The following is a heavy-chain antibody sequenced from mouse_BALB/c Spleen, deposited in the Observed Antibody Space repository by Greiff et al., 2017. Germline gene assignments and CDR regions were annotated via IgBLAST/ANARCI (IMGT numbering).Heavy chain of an antibody. CDR3: ARGGLGLRGDWFAY. V-gene: IGHV1-87*01. Sequence: QVQLQQSGAELARPGASVKLSCKASGYTFTSYWMQWVKQRPGQGLEWIGAIYPGDGDTRYTQKFKGKATLTADKSSSTAYMQLSSLASEDSAVYYCARGGLGLRGDWFAYWGQGTLVTVSA. D-gene: IGHD3-1*01. CDR2: IYPGDGDT. CDR1: GYTFTSYW. J-gene: IGHJ3*01.